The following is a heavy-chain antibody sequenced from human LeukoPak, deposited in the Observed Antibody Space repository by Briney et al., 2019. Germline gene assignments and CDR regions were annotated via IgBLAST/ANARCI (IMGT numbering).Heavy chain of an antibody. D-gene: IGHD1-26*01. J-gene: IGHJ4*02. Sequence: ASVKVSCKTSGYTITSYGIAWVRQAPGQGLEWMGWINTYNGNTNYAQKFQGRLTMTPDTSTSTAYMELSRLRSDDTAVYYCARDSGSHGVPFDYWSQGTLVTVSS. CDR2: INTYNGNT. CDR1: GYTITSYG. CDR3: ARDSGSHGVPFDY. V-gene: IGHV1-18*01.